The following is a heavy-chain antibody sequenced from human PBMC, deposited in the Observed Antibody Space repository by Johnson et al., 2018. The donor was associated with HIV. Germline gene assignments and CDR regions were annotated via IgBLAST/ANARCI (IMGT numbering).Heavy chain of an antibody. CDR2: INSDGTNT. D-gene: IGHD2-21*02. CDR3: ASAYTANI. Sequence: EVHLVESGGGLVKPGGSLRLSCAASGFTFSNYWMHWVRQAPGKGLVWVSRINSDGTNTTYADSVKGRFTISRDNARNTLFLQMHSLRAEDTAVYYCASAYTANIWGQGTKVTVSS. CDR1: GFTFSNYW. J-gene: IGHJ3*02. V-gene: IGHV3-74*02.